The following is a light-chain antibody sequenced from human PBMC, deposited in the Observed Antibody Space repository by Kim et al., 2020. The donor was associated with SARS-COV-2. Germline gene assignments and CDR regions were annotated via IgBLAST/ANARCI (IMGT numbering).Light chain of an antibody. CDR2: AAS. Sequence: SASVGDRVTITSWASQNNLMNLNWYRHKPGQAPKLLIYAASSLHSGAPSRFSASGSGTQFTLTIESLRSEDFAVYFCQQSYSVPYTSGPGTKLEI. V-gene: IGKV1-39*01. CDR1: QNNLMN. J-gene: IGKJ2*01. CDR3: QQSYSVPYT.